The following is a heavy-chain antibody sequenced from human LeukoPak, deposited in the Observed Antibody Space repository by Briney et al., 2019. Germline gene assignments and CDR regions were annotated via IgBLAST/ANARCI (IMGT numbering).Heavy chain of an antibody. CDR2: TYYRSKWYN. CDR3: AREFGLRLMMVHLNYGMDV. J-gene: IGHJ6*04. V-gene: IGHV6-1*01. D-gene: IGHD5-12*01. Sequence: SQTLSLTCAISGDSVSSNSAAWNWIRQSPSRGLEWLGRTYYRSKWYNDYAVSVKSRITINPDTSKNQFSLQLNSVTPEDTAVYYCAREFGLRLMMVHLNYGMDVWGKGTTVTVSS. CDR1: GDSVSSNSAA.